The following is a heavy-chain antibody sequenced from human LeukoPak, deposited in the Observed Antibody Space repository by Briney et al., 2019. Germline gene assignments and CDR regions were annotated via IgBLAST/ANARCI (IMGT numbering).Heavy chain of an antibody. V-gene: IGHV3-23*01. CDR3: AKGSYYDSSGSFYFDY. Sequence: GSLRLSCAGSGFTFSSYAMSWVGQAPGKGLEWVSGVSGSGDNTYYADSVQGRFTISRDNSKNTLYVQVNSLGTEDTAAYYCAKGSYYDSSGSFYFDYWGQGTLVTVSS. J-gene: IGHJ4*02. CDR1: GFTFSSYA. CDR2: VSGSGDNT. D-gene: IGHD3-22*01.